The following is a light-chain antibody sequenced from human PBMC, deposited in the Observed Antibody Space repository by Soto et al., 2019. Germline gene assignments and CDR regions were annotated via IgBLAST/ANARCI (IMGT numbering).Light chain of an antibody. CDR2: DVS. J-gene: IGLJ1*01. Sequence: SALTQPASVSGSPGQSITISCTGTSSDVGGYNYVSWYQHHPGKAPKLMIYDVSNRPSGVSNRFSGSKSGNTASLTISGLQAEEEADYYCSSYTSSNTYVFGTGTKVTVL. V-gene: IGLV2-14*03. CDR1: SSDVGGYNY. CDR3: SSYTSSNTYV.